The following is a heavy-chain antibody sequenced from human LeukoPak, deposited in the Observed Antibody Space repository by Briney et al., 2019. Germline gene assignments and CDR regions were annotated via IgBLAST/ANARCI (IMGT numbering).Heavy chain of an antibody. D-gene: IGHD3-22*01. Sequence: SETLSLTCTVSGGSNRTFFWSWLRHSPGKRLDWIGYINYSGSTHYKPSLKSRVIISVDTSKRQFSLKLSSVTAADTAVYYCARSHDSSDFYSEYFQYWGQGTLVTVSS. CDR1: GGSNRTFF. V-gene: IGHV4-59*08. CDR3: ARSHDSSDFYSEYFQY. CDR2: INYSGST. J-gene: IGHJ1*01.